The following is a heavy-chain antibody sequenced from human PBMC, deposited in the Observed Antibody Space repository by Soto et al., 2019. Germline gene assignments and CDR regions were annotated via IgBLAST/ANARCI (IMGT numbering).Heavy chain of an antibody. CDR3: ARDYDSSGYLFDY. Sequence: VKVSCKASGYTFTSYAMHWVRQAPGQRLEWMGWINAGNGNTKYSQKFQGRVTITRDTSASTAYMELSSLRSEDTAVYYCARDYDSSGYLFDYWGQGTLVTVSS. D-gene: IGHD3-22*01. J-gene: IGHJ4*02. CDR2: INAGNGNT. V-gene: IGHV1-3*01. CDR1: GYTFTSYA.